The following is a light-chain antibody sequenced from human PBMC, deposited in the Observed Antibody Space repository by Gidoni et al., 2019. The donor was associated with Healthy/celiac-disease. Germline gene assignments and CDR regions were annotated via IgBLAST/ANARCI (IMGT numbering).Light chain of an antibody. V-gene: IGKV3-15*01. CDR3: QQYNNWPPYT. J-gene: IGKJ2*01. CDR2: GAS. Sequence: EIVMTQSPATLSVSPGERATLSCRASQSGSSNLVWYQQKPGQAPRLLIYGASTRATGIPVRFSGSGSGTEFTLTISSLQSEDFAVYYCQQYNNWPPYTFGQGTKLE. CDR1: QSGSSN.